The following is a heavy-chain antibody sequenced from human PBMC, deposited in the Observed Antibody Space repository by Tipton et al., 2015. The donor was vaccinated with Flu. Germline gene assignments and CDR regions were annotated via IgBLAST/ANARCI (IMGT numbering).Heavy chain of an antibody. CDR1: GDSISRGSYY. Sequence: TLSLTCTVSGDSISRGSYYYNWIRQPAGEGLEWIGNIHRSGTIYYNPSLKSRVTMSVDKSKNQFSLKLSSVTAADTAVYYCARRDYSNYVSEPKNWFDPWGQGALVTVSS. D-gene: IGHD4-11*01. J-gene: IGHJ5*02. CDR3: ARRDYSNYVSEPKNWFDP. CDR2: IHRSGTI. V-gene: IGHV4-61*09.